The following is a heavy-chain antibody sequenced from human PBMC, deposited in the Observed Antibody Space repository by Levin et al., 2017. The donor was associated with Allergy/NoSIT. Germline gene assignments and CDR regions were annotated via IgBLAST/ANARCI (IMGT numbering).Heavy chain of an antibody. CDR1: GYTFKNYG. V-gene: IGHV1-18*01. CDR3: ARFVVTPVSYFYMDV. J-gene: IGHJ6*03. Sequence: GESLKISCKASGYTFKNYGISWVRQAPGQGLEWMGWISTHNGNTNCAQSFQGRVTMTTDTSTSTADMELRSLISDDTAVYYCARFVVTPVSYFYMDVWGKGTTVTVSS. D-gene: IGHD2-2*01. CDR2: ISTHNGNT.